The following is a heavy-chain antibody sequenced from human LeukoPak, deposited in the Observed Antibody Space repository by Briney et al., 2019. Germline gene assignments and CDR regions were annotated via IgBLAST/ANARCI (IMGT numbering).Heavy chain of an antibody. CDR3: ASSGLLDNWFDP. V-gene: IGHV1-69*05. Sequence: SVKVSCKASGGTFSSYSISWVRQAPGQGLEWMGGIIPIFGTANYAQKFQGRVTMTRDMSTSTVYMELRSLRSEATAVYYCASSGLLDNWFDPWGQGTLVTVSS. J-gene: IGHJ5*02. CDR2: IIPIFGTA. D-gene: IGHD2-15*01. CDR1: GGTFSSYS.